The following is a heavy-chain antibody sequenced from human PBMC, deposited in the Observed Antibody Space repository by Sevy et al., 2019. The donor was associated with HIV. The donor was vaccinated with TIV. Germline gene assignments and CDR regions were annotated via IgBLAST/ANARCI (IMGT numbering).Heavy chain of an antibody. CDR3: ASRGSRGRRLWFDP. J-gene: IGHJ5*02. CDR2: IYYSGST. Sequence: SETLSLTCTVTGGSISSYYWSWIRQPPGKGLEWIGYIYYSGSTNYNPSLKSRVTISVDTSLNQFSLKLSSVTAADTAVYYCASRGSRGRRLWFDPWGQGTLVTVSS. CDR1: GGSISSYY. D-gene: IGHD3-16*01. V-gene: IGHV4-59*01.